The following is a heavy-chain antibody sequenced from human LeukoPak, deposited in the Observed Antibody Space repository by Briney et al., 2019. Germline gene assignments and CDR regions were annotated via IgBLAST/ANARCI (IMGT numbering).Heavy chain of an antibody. Sequence: GGSLRLSCAASGFTFSSYATSWVRLAPGKGLEWVSAISGSGGNTYYADSVKGRFTISRDNSKNTLYLQMNSLRAEDTALYYCAKVLGTGWKYYFDYWGQGTLVTVSS. CDR1: GFTFSSYA. J-gene: IGHJ4*02. CDR3: AKVLGTGWKYYFDY. D-gene: IGHD6-19*01. CDR2: ISGSGGNT. V-gene: IGHV3-23*01.